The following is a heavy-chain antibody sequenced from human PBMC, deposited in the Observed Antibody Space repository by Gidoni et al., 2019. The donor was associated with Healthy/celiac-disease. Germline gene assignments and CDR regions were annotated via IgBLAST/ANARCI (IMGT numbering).Heavy chain of an antibody. CDR1: GGSSSGYY. CDR2: INHSGST. CDR3: ARYSGSRGGWFDP. V-gene: IGHV4-34*01. D-gene: IGHD1-26*01. Sequence: QVQLQQWGAGLLKPSATLSLTCAVYGGSSSGYYWSWIRQPPGKGLEWIGEINHSGSTNYNPSRKSRVSISVDTSKNQFSLKLSSVTAADTAVYYCARYSGSRGGWFDPWGQGTLVTVSS. J-gene: IGHJ5*02.